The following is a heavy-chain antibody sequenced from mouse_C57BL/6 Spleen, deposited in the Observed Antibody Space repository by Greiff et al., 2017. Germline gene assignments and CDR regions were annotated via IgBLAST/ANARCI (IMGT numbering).Heavy chain of an antibody. Sequence: VKLQQPGAELVRPGSSVKLSCKASGYTFTSYWMHWVKQRPIQGLEWIGNINPSESETHYNHKFKDKVPLTVDKAYSTAYMQISSLTSEDSAVYYCARAVTGTFAYWGQGTLVTVSA. CDR2: INPSESET. D-gene: IGHD4-1*01. V-gene: IGHV1-52*01. CDR3: ARAVTGTFAY. J-gene: IGHJ3*01. CDR1: GYTFTSYW.